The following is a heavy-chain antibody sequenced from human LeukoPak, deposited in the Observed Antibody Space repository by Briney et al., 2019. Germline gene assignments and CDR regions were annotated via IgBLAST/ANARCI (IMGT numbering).Heavy chain of an antibody. V-gene: IGHV3-48*03. CDR1: GFTFRSYE. D-gene: IGHD3-3*01. CDR3: ARSARLMKGVVEVTALDD. CDR2: LSSSGSAF. Sequence: WGSLTLSCEDSGFTFRSYEMNWVRQAPGKVLEWIAYLSSSGSAFSYADSVKGRFTIARDNAKNSVYLEMNSLRADDTAVYYCARSARLMKGVVEVTALDDWGQGTLVTVSS. J-gene: IGHJ4*02.